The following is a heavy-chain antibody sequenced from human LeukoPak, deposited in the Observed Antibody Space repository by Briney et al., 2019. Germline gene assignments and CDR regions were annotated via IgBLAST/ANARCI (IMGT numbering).Heavy chain of an antibody. CDR3: ARECIGDGYKWGSLTTGVSFDY. CDR1: GFTFSSYW. J-gene: IGHJ4*02. Sequence: QSGGSLRLSCAASGFTFSSYWMSWVRQAPGKGLEWVANIKQDGSEKYHVASVKGRFTISRDNAKNSLYLQMNSLRAEETAEYYCARECIGDGYKWGSLTTGVSFDYWSQGTLVTVSS. V-gene: IGHV3-7*01. CDR2: IKQDGSEK. D-gene: IGHD5-24*01.